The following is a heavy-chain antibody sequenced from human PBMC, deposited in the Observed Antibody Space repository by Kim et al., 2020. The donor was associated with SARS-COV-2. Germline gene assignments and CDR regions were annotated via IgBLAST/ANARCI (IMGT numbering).Heavy chain of an antibody. V-gene: IGHV3-23*01. CDR2: ISGSGGST. CDR3: AKGTVAAGTTGQSLTKDY. J-gene: IGHJ4*02. CDR1: GFTFSSYA. D-gene: IGHD6-13*01. Sequence: GGSLRLSCAASGFTFSSYAMSWVRQAPGKGLEWVSAISGSGGSTYYADSVKGRFTISRDNSKNTLYLQMNSLRAEDTAVYYCAKGTVAAGTTGQSLTKDYWGQGTLVTVSS.